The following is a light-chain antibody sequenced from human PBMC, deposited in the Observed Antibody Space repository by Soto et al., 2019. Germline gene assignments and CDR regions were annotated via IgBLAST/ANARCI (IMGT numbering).Light chain of an antibody. V-gene: IGKV3-20*01. CDR1: QSVSSNY. Sequence: EIVLTQSPGTLSLSPGERATLSCRASQSVSSNYLTWYQQKPGQAPRLLIYGSSSRATGIPDRFSGSGSGTDFTLTISRLEPEDCAVYYFQQYGSSPFTFGPGTKVDIK. CDR3: QQYGSSPFT. J-gene: IGKJ3*01. CDR2: GSS.